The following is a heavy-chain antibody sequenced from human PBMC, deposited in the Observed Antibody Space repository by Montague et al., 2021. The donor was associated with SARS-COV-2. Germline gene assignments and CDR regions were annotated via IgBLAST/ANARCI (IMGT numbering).Heavy chain of an antibody. V-gene: IGHV4-34*01. J-gene: IGHJ3*01. CDR2: VDHRGSS. CDR3: ARGQVTVFGVLIMFPAAGPLDR. D-gene: IGHD3-3*01. Sequence: SETLSLTCAVYGGSFSDYYWTWIRQSPGKGLEWIGEVDHRGSSSYNPSLQSRLTISVDRSKNQFSLRLTSVTAADTAVYYCARGQVTVFGVLIMFPAAGPLDRWGHGTKVTVSS. CDR1: GGSFSDYY.